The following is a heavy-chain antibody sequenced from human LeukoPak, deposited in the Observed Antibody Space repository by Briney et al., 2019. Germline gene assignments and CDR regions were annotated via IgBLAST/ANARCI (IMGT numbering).Heavy chain of an antibody. D-gene: IGHD3-22*01. CDR1: GFTFSSHA. V-gene: IGHV3-30-3*01. CDR2: ISYDGSNK. Sequence: PGGSLRLSCAASGFTFSSHAMHWVRQAPGKGLEWVAVISYDGSNKQYADSVKGRFTISRDNSKNTLYLQMNSLRVEDTAVHYCVRDPDPHYYDFLGYFQHWGQGTLVTVSS. CDR3: VRDPDPHYYDFLGYFQH. J-gene: IGHJ1*01.